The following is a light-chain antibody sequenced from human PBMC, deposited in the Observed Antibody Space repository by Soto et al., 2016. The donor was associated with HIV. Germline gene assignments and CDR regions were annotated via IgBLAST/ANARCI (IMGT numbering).Light chain of an antibody. V-gene: IGKV1-8*01. CDR3: QQYHSFPLS. CDR2: AVS. J-gene: IGKJ4*01. CDR1: QGISPY. Sequence: AIRVTQSPSSLSASTEDRVTITCRATQGISPYLAWYQQKPGKAPRLLIYAVSTLQSGVPSRFSGSGSGTHFTLTIRDLQSEDFAIYYCQQYHSFPLSFGEGTKVEVK.